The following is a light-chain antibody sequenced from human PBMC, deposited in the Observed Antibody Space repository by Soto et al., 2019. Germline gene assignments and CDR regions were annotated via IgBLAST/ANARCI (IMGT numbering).Light chain of an antibody. Sequence: DIVMTQSPATLSVAPGERVTFSCRASQGVSRKLAWYQHKPGQAPRLLISGASTGATGIPARFSGSGSGTDFTLTISRLEPEDFAVYYCQQYGSSPTFGQGTRLEIK. CDR3: QQYGSSPT. J-gene: IGKJ5*01. V-gene: IGKV3-15*01. CDR2: GAS. CDR1: QGVSRK.